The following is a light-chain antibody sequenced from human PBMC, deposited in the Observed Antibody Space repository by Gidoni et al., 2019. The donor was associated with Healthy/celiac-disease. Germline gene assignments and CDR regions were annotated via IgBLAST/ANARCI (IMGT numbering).Light chain of an antibody. J-gene: IGKJ5*01. CDR1: QSISSY. CDR3: QQSYSTLSIT. CDR2: AAA. V-gene: IGKV1-39*01. Sequence: DIQMTQSPSSLSASVGDRVTITCRASQSISSYLNWYQQKPGKAPKRLIYAAASLQSGGPSRFSGSGSGTDFTLTISSLQPEDFATYYCQQSYSTLSITCGQGTRLEIK.